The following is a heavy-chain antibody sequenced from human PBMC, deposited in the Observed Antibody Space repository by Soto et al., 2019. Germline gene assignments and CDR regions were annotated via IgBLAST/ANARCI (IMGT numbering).Heavy chain of an antibody. D-gene: IGHD5-12*01. CDR1: GFTFDDYG. V-gene: IGHV3-20*04. CDR2: INWNGGST. CDR3: AGASTWHPGAFDI. J-gene: IGHJ3*02. Sequence: PGGSLRLSCAASGFTFDDYGMSWVRQAPGKGLEWVSGINWNGGSTGYADSVKGRFTISRDNAKNSLYLQMNSLRAADTAVYYCAGASTWHPGAFDIWGQGTTVTVSS.